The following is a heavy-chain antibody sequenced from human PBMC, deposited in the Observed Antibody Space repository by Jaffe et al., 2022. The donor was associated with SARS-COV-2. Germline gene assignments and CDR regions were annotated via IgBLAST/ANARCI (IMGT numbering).Heavy chain of an antibody. CDR2: ISSSSSYI. Sequence: EVQLVESGGGLVKPGGSLRLSCAASGFTFSSYSMNWVRQAPGKGLEWVSSISSSSSYIYYADSVKGRFTISRDNAKNSLYLQMNSLRAEDTAVYYCAIMEEGGLGAITDAFDIWGQGTMVTVSS. J-gene: IGHJ3*02. V-gene: IGHV3-21*01. D-gene: IGHD1-26*01. CDR1: GFTFSSYS. CDR3: AIMEEGGLGAITDAFDI.